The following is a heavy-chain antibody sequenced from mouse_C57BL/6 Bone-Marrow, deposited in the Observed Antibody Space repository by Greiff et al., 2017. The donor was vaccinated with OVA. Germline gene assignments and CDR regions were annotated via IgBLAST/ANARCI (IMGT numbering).Heavy chain of an antibody. CDR3: ARGDYDGYYYAMDY. CDR2: IDPSDSYT. Sequence: VQLQQSGAELVMPGASVKLSCKASGYTFTSYWMHWVKQRPGQGLEWIGEIDPSDSYTNYNQKFKGKSTLTVDKSSSTAYMQLSSLTSEDSAVYYCARGDYDGYYYAMDYWGQGTSVTVSS. D-gene: IGHD2-4*01. CDR1: GYTFTSYW. V-gene: IGHV1-69*01. J-gene: IGHJ4*01.